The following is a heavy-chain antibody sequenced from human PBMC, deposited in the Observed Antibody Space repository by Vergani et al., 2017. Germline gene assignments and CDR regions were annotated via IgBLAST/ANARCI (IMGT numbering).Heavy chain of an antibody. V-gene: IGHV4-34*01. Sequence: QVQLQQWGAGLLKPSETLSLTCAVYGGSFNSYSWSWIRQPPGKGLEWIGYIYHSGSTYYNPSLKSRVTISVDRSKNQFSLKLSSVTAADTAVYYCARGHDSSGYYYDYWGQGTLVTVSS. CDR2: IYHSGST. CDR3: ARGHDSSGYYYDY. J-gene: IGHJ4*02. CDR1: GGSFNSYS. D-gene: IGHD3-22*01.